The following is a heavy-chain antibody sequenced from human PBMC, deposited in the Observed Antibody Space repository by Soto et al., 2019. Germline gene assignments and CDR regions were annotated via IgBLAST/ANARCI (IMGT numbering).Heavy chain of an antibody. V-gene: IGHV4-59*08. CDR3: ARRICTSASGYVPEGNWYDS. CDR1: GGSISSYS. Sequence: QVQLQESGPGLVKPSETLSLTCTVSGGSISSYSWNWIRQPPGKGLEWIGYIYYSGTTNYNPSLKCRFTISLHTSKNQFSLKLSSVTAADTAVYFCARRICTSASGYVPEGNWYDSWGQGTLVTVSS. CDR2: IYYSGTT. D-gene: IGHD2-2*01. J-gene: IGHJ5*01.